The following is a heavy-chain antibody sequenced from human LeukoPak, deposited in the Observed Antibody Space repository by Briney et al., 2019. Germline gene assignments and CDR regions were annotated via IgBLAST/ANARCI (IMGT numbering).Heavy chain of an antibody. D-gene: IGHD4-17*01. V-gene: IGHV3-7*01. CDR2: IKQDGSEK. J-gene: IGHJ4*02. Sequence: GGSLRLSCAASGFTFSDYYMSWIRQAPGKGLEWVANIKQDGSEKYYVDSVKGRFTISRDNAKNSLYLQMNSLRAEDTAVYYCARDYGDYDYWGQGTLVTVSS. CDR3: ARDYGDYDY. CDR1: GFTFSDYY.